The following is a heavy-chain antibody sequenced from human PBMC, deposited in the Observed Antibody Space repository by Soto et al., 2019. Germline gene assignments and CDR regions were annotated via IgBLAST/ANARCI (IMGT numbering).Heavy chain of an antibody. D-gene: IGHD4-17*01. J-gene: IGHJ4*02. CDR1: GGSLSGYY. Sequence: TSETLSLTCAVYGGSLSGYYWSWIRQPPGKGLEWIGEINHSGSTNYNPSLKSRVTISVDTSKNQFSLKLSSVTAADTAVYYCAREYGDYGVIDYWGQGTLVTVSS. V-gene: IGHV4-34*01. CDR3: AREYGDYGVIDY. CDR2: INHSGST.